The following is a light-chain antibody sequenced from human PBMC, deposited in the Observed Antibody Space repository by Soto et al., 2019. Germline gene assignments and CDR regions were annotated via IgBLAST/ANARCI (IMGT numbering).Light chain of an antibody. V-gene: IGKV3-11*01. CDR3: HQRQSWPRT. CDR2: LAS. CDR1: QYINTR. Sequence: IVLTQSPATLSSFPCASVTLSCRARQYINTRLAWYQRRPGQAPRLLIYLASNRAAGVPARFSGSVSGTDFTLSISDVEPEDGAVDYCHQRQSWPRTFGQGTKVDIK. J-gene: IGKJ1*01.